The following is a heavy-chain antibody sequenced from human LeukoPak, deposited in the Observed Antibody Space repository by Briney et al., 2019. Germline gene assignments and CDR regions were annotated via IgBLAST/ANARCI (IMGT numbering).Heavy chain of an antibody. Sequence: SETLSLTCTASGGSISNYYWTWIRQLPGKGLQWIGYIYYTGSTNYNPSLKSRVTISVDTSKNQFSLKLSSVTAADTAVYYCARHSFIVRRDWFDPWGQGTLVTVSS. CDR1: GGSISNYY. V-gene: IGHV4-59*08. CDR3: ARHSFIVRRDWFDP. J-gene: IGHJ5*02. CDR2: IYYTGST. D-gene: IGHD3-16*02.